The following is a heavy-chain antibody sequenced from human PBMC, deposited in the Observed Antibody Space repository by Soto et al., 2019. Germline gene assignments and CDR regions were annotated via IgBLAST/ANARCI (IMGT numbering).Heavy chain of an antibody. Sequence: PSETLSLTCAVSGYSIGSGYYWAWIRQSPGKGLEWIGSIYHAGSVYYNPSLNGRVALSMDTSKNHFSLKLTSVTAADTSVYYCARTFDYYGMDVLCQCTTVT. CDR1: GYSIGSGYY. CDR2: IYHAGSV. V-gene: IGHV4-38-2*01. CDR3: ARTFDYYGMDV. J-gene: IGHJ6*02.